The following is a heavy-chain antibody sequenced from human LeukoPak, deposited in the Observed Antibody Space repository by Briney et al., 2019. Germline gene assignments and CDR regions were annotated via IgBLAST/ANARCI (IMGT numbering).Heavy chain of an antibody. CDR2: INPTRGDT. Sequence: APVRVSCKSSGFPFTGHYMHWVRQAPGQGLEWIGYINPTRGDTYYSEKFRGRVTMTRDTSIRTAYMELNRLSSDDTAVYFCARDHTYYYDSSSYVDDALDIWGQGTMVTVFS. V-gene: IGHV1-2*02. D-gene: IGHD3-22*01. CDR1: GFPFTGHY. J-gene: IGHJ3*02. CDR3: ARDHTYYYDSSSYVDDALDI.